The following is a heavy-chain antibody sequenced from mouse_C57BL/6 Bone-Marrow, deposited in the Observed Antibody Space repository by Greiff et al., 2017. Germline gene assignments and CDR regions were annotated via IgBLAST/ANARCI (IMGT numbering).Heavy chain of an antibody. CDR3: ASWVSWFAY. CDR1: GYTFTSYW. V-gene: IGHV1-50*01. D-gene: IGHD4-1*01. CDR2: IDPSDSYT. J-gene: IGHJ3*01. Sequence: QVQLKQPGAELVKPGASVKLSCKASGYTFTSYWMQWVKQRTGQGLEWIGEIDPSDSYTNYNQKFKGKATLTVDTSSSTAYMQLSSLTSEDSAVYYCASWVSWFAYWGQGTLVTVSA.